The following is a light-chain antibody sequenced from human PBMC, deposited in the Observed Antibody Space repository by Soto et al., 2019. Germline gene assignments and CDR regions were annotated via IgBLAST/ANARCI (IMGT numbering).Light chain of an antibody. Sequence: EAVLTQSPGTLSLSPGERATLSCRASQIINNNYLAWYQQKSGQAPRVLIDAASRRATGIPDRFSGSASGTDFTLTISRLEPEDFAVYYCQQYGITLYTFGQGTKLEIK. CDR1: QIINNNY. CDR3: QQYGITLYT. V-gene: IGKV3-20*01. J-gene: IGKJ2*01. CDR2: AAS.